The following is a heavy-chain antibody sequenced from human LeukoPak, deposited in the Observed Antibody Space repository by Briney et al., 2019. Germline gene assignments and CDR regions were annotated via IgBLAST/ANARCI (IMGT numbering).Heavy chain of an antibody. CDR1: GFTFSSYS. D-gene: IGHD6-13*01. Sequence: GGSLRLSCVVSGFTFSSYSMNWVRQAPGKGLEWVSSISSSSSYIYYADSVKGRFTISRDNAKNSLYLQMNSLRAEDTAVYYCAREDSSSWAFYFDYWGQGTLVTVSS. J-gene: IGHJ4*02. V-gene: IGHV3-21*01. CDR3: AREDSSSWAFYFDY. CDR2: ISSSSSYI.